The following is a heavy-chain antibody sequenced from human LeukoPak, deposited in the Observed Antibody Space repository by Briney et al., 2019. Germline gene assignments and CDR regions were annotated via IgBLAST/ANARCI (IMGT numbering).Heavy chain of an antibody. Sequence: PGRSLRLSCTASGFTFSSYGMHWVRQAPGKGLEWVAVIWFDGSNKYYADSVKGRLTISRDNSKSTLYLQMNSLRAEDTAVYYCAKAVAATRHYYFGMDVWGQGTTVTVSS. V-gene: IGHV3-33*06. J-gene: IGHJ6*02. CDR1: GFTFSSYG. CDR2: IWFDGSNK. D-gene: IGHD6-19*01. CDR3: AKAVAATRHYYFGMDV.